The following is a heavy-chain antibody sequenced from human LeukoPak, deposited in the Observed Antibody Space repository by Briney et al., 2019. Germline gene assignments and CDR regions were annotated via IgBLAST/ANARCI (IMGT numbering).Heavy chain of an antibody. CDR1: GFTFSSYG. CDR2: IRYDGNNK. D-gene: IGHD3-10*01. V-gene: IGHV3-30*02. CDR3: AKVANYGSADAFDI. J-gene: IGHJ3*02. Sequence: GGSLRLSCAASGFTFSSYGMHWVRQAPGKGLEWVAFIRYDGNNKYYADSVKGRFTISRDNSKNTLYLQMNSLRAEDTAVFYCAKVANYGSADAFDIWGQGTMVTVSS.